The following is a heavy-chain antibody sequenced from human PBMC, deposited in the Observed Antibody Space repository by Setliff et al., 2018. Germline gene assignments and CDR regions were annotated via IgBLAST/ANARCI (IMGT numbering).Heavy chain of an antibody. D-gene: IGHD7-27*01. CDR2: IDPSGCT. J-gene: IGHJ4*02. Sequence: SETLSLTCTVSGDSISSATNYWSWIRQPAGKGLEWIGHIDPSGCTNCNPSLESRVTISVDTSKNQVSLKLTSVTVADTAVYYCARDYWGSLDYWGQGILVTVSS. V-gene: IGHV4-61*09. CDR1: GDSISSATNY. CDR3: ARDYWGSLDY.